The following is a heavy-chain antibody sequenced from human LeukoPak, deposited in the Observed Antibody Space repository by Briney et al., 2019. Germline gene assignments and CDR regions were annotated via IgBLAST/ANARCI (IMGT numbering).Heavy chain of an antibody. Sequence: GGSLRLSCAASGFTFSSCWMHWVRQTPGKGLVWVSRINNDGSGTSYADSVKDRFTISRDNAKNILFLQMNSLRAEDTAVYYCAGLGCSSTTCFDYWGQGTLVTVSS. CDR3: AGLGCSSTTCFDY. CDR1: GFTFSSCW. V-gene: IGHV3-74*01. J-gene: IGHJ4*02. D-gene: IGHD2-2*01. CDR2: INNDGSGT.